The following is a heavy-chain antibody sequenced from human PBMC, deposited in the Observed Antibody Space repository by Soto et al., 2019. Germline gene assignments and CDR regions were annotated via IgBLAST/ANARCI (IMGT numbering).Heavy chain of an antibody. Sequence: SVKVSCKASGGTFSSYATSWVRQAPGQGLEWMGGIIPIFGTANYAQKFQGRVTITADESTSTAYMELSSLRSEDTAVYYCAREVSRGAPGTLHYYYYGMDVWGQGTTVTVSS. D-gene: IGHD6-13*01. CDR1: GGTFSSYA. V-gene: IGHV1-69*13. CDR2: IIPIFGTA. J-gene: IGHJ6*02. CDR3: AREVSRGAPGTLHYYYYGMDV.